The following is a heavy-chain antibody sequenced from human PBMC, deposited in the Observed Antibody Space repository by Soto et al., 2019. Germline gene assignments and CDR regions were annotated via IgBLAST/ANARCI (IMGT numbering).Heavy chain of an antibody. V-gene: IGHV1-2*04. CDR2: INPNSGGT. D-gene: IGHD3-10*01. J-gene: IGHJ5*02. Sequence: QVQLVQSGAEVKKPGASVKVSCKASGYTFTDYYLHWVRQAPGQGLEWMGWINPNSGGTHYAQKFQGWVTMTRDTSISTVSMELSRLTSDDTAVYYCARDWGHYYGSGSFPSPHPFDPWGQGTLVTVSS. CDR3: ARDWGHYYGSGSFPSPHPFDP. CDR1: GYTFTDYY.